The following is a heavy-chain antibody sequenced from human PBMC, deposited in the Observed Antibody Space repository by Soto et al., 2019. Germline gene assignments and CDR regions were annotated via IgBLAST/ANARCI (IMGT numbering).Heavy chain of an antibody. Sequence: TVSLTCTCSGGSISSSSYYWGWIRQPPGKGLEWIGSIYYSGSTYYNPSLKSRVTISVDTSKNQFSLKLSSVTAADTAVYYCARQVVRITIFGVDIDYYCMDVWGQGTTGTVSS. CDR1: GGSISSSSYY. V-gene: IGHV4-39*01. CDR2: IYYSGST. D-gene: IGHD3-3*01. J-gene: IGHJ6*02. CDR3: ARQVVRITIFGVDIDYYCMDV.